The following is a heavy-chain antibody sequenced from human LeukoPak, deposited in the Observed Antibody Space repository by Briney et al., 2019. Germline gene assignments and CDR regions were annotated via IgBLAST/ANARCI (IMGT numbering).Heavy chain of an antibody. D-gene: IGHD3-10*01. CDR3: ARDSGRFDVFDI. CDR1: GFTVSTNY. CDR2: IYSDGRT. V-gene: IGHV3-53*01. Sequence: GGSLRLSCAASGFTVSTNYMSWVRQAPGEGLEWVSVIYSDGRTYYADSVKGRFTISRDNSKNTLYLQMNSLRAEDTAVYYCARDSGRFDVFDIWGQGTMVTVSS. J-gene: IGHJ3*02.